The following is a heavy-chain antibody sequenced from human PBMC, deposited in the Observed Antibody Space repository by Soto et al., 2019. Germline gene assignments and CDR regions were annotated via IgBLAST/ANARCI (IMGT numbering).Heavy chain of an antibody. CDR1: GGSISSSSYY. Sequence: QLQLQESGPGLVKPSETLSLTCTVSGGSISSSSYYWGWIRQPPGKGLEWIGSSYYSGSTYYNPSLKSRVTISVDTAKHQFSLKLSSVTAADTAVYYCALIVVVPAATGILGWFDPWGQGTLVTVSS. J-gene: IGHJ5*02. V-gene: IGHV4-39*01. CDR3: ALIVVVPAATGILGWFDP. D-gene: IGHD2-2*01. CDR2: SYYSGST.